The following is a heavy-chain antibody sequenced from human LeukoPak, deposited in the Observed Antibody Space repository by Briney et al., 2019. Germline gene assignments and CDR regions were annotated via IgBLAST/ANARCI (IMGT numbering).Heavy chain of an antibody. Sequence: ASVKVSCKASGYTFTSYGISWVRQAPGQGLEWMGWIRAYNGNTNYAQKLQGRVTMTTDTSTSTAYMELRSLRSDDTAVYYCARDGGLYCSGGSCYSSYYCYYMDVWGKGTTVTVSS. CDR1: GYTFTSYG. V-gene: IGHV1-18*01. CDR3: ARDGGLYCSGGSCYSSYYCYYMDV. D-gene: IGHD2-15*01. J-gene: IGHJ6*03. CDR2: IRAYNGNT.